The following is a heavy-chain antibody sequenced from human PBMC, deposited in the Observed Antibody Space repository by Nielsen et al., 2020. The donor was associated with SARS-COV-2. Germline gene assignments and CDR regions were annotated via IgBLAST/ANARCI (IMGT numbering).Heavy chain of an antibody. CDR1: GYTFTSYG. V-gene: IGHV1-18*01. Sequence: ASVKVSCKASGYTFTSYGISWVRQAPGQGLEWMGWISAYNGNTNYAQKLQGRVTMTTDTSTSTAYMELRSLRSDDTAVYYCAREIHDSYGYSLAAFDIWGQGTMVTVSS. CDR2: ISAYNGNT. J-gene: IGHJ3*02. D-gene: IGHD5-18*01. CDR3: AREIHDSYGYSLAAFDI.